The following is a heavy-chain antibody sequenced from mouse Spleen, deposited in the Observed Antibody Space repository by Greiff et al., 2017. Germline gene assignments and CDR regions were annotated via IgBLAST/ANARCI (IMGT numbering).Heavy chain of an antibody. CDR2: IDPSDSET. V-gene: IGHV1-52*01. CDR1: GYTFTSYW. J-gene: IGHJ2*01. D-gene: IGHD4-1*01. Sequence: QVQLQQPGAELVRPGSSVKLSCKASGYTFTSYWMHWVKQRPIQGLEWIGNIDPSDSETHYNQKFKDKATLTVDKSSSTAYMQLSSLTSEDSAVYYCASSGGGSYFDYWGQGTTLTVSS. CDR3: ASSGGGSYFDY.